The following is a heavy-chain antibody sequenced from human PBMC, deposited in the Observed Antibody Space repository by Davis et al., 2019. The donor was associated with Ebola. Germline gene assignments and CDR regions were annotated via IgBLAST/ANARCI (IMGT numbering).Heavy chain of an antibody. CDR1: GGSISSSNW. CDR2: IYHSGST. CDR3: ARFGSGWNEGIDY. Sequence: GSLRLSCAVSGGSISSSNWWSWVSQPPGKGLEWIGEIYHSGSTNYNPSLKSRVTISVDKSKNQFSLKLSSVTAADTAVYYCARFGSGWNEGIDYWGQGTLVTVSS. D-gene: IGHD6-19*01. J-gene: IGHJ4*02. V-gene: IGHV4-4*02.